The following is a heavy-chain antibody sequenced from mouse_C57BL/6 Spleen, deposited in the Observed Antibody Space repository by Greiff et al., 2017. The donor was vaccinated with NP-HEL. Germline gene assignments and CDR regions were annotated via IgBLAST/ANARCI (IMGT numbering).Heavy chain of an antibody. CDR2: ISSGSSTI. CDR3: ARGTTVVADY. J-gene: IGHJ2*01. V-gene: IGHV5-17*01. CDR1: GFTFSDYG. D-gene: IGHD1-1*01. Sequence: DVMLVESGGGLVKPGGSLKLSCAASGFTFSDYGMHWVRQAPEKGLEWVAYISSGSSTIYYADTVKGRFTISRDNAKNTLFLQMTSLRSEDTAMYYCARGTTVVADYWGQGTTLTVSS.